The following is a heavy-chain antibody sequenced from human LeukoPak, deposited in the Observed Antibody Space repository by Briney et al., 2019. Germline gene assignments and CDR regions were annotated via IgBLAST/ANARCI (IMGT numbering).Heavy chain of an antibody. J-gene: IGHJ4*02. CDR3: AKLEDFYDNSGYSYFDN. CDR2: ITGNALNT. Sequence: PGGSLRLSCAASRFTLSNYAMRWVHQAPGKGLEWVSSITGNALNTYHADFIKGRFTISRDDSKNTLYLHLNSLRVEDTAVYYCAKLEDFYDNSGYSYFDNWGQGTLVTVSS. D-gene: IGHD3-22*01. V-gene: IGHV3-23*01. CDR1: RFTLSNYA.